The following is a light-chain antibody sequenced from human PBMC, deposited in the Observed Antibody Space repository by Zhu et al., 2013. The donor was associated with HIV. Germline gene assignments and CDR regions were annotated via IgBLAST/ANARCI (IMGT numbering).Light chain of an antibody. Sequence: EIVMTQSPATLSVSPGERATLSCRASQYVPSVYLAWYQQKPDQPPRLLISAASIRAPGIPDRFSGSGSGTDFTLTITGLEPEDIGMYFCQRFGSSVTWTFGQGTNLEIK. CDR1: QYVPSVY. CDR2: AAS. J-gene: IGKJ1*01. CDR3: QRFGSSVTWT. V-gene: IGKV3-20*01.